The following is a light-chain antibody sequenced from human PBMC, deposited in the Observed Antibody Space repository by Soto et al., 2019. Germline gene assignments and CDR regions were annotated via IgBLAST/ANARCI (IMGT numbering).Light chain of an antibody. CDR1: QTIGDT. Sequence: EIVLTLSPGTLALSPGERANLSCRASQTIGDTLAWYQQKPGQAPRLLIYGASSRLTGFPASFSVSGSRTYLTLTIPTLLSGDFAVYYCQQYNNSPWTFGLGTQLDIK. J-gene: IGKJ5*01. CDR3: QQYNNSPWT. CDR2: GAS. V-gene: IGKV3-15*01.